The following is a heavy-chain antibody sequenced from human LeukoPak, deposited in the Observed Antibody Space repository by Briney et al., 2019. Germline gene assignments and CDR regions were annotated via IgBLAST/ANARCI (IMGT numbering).Heavy chain of an antibody. CDR1: QFTFSNYA. CDR3: AKVRAPSGWFNSDY. V-gene: IGHV3-23*01. CDR2: ISGSGDST. J-gene: IGHJ4*02. Sequence: GGSLRLSCAASQFTFSNYAMSWVRQAPGKGLEWVSGISGSGDSTYYADSVKGRFTVSRDNSKNTLYLQMNSLRVEDTAAYYCAKVRAPSGWFNSDYWGQGTLVTVSS. D-gene: IGHD6-19*01.